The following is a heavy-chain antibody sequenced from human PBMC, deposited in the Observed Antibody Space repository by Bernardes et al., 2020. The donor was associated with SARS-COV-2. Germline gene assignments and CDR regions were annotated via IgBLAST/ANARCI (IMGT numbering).Heavy chain of an antibody. Sequence: SETLSLTCTVSGDSVSSGDYYWNWIRQPPGKGLEWIGFIYYSGNTYYNPSLKSRVTISVDTSMNQFSLKLSSVTAADTAVYYCARLGIGGSFYSHFDSWGQGTLVTVSS. J-gene: IGHJ4*02. CDR3: ARLGIGGSFYSHFDS. CDR1: GDSVSSGDYY. D-gene: IGHD2-15*01. CDR2: IYYSGNT. V-gene: IGHV4-30-4*01.